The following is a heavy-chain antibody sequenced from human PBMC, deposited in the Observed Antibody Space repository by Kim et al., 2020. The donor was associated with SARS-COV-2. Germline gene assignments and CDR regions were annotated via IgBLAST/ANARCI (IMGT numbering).Heavy chain of an antibody. V-gene: IGHV3-21*01. D-gene: IGHD3-16*01. CDR2: ISSSSSYI. Sequence: GGSLRLSCAASGFTFSSYSMNWVRQAPGKGLEWVSSISSSSSYIYYADSVKGRFTISRDNAKNSLYLQMNSLRAEDTAVYYCARDEWRQVGGGVYYYYGMDVWGQGTTVTVSS. CDR3: ARDEWRQVGGGVYYYYGMDV. J-gene: IGHJ6*02. CDR1: GFTFSSYS.